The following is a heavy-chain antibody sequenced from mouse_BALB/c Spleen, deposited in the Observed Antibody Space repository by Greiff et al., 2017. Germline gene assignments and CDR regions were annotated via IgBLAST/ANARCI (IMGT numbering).Heavy chain of an antibody. V-gene: IGHV1-69*02. J-gene: IGHJ1*01. Sequence: QVQLQQSGAELVKPGAPVKLSCKASGYTFTSYWMNWVKQRPGRGLEWIGRIDPSDSETHYNQKFKDKATLTVDKSSSTAYIQLSSLTSEDSAVYYCARLNYWDGWYFDVWGAGTTVTVSS. CDR1: GYTFTSYW. D-gene: IGHD4-1*01. CDR3: ARLNYWDGWYFDV. CDR2: IDPSDSET.